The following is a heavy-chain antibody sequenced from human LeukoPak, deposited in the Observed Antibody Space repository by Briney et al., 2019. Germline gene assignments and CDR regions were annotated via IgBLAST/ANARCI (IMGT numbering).Heavy chain of an antibody. CDR1: GGSISSSSYY. J-gene: IGHJ6*03. V-gene: IGHV4-61*01. CDR3: ARVPRSYYYYYYMDV. CDR2: IYYSGSS. Sequence: PSETLSLTCTVSGGSISSSSYYWSWIRQPPGKGLEWLGYIYYSGSSNYNPSLKSRVTMSADTSKNQFSLKLSSVTAADTAVYYCARVPRSYYYYYYMDVWGKGTTVTVSS.